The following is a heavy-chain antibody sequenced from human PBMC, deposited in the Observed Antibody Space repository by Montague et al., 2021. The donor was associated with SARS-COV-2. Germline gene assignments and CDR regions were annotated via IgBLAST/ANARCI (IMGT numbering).Heavy chain of an antibody. V-gene: IGHV4-30-2*05. D-gene: IGHD2-21*01. J-gene: IGHJ5*02. CDR3: ARDHSS. CDR2: ETT. Sequence: ETTYYNPSLKSRVTISVDTSKNQFSLKLRSVTAADTAVFYCARDHSSWGQGTLVTVSS.